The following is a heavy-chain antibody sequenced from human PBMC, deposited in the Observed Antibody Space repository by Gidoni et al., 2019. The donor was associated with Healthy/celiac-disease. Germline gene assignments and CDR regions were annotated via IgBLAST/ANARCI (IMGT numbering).Heavy chain of an antibody. D-gene: IGHD2-2*01. V-gene: IGHV3-30*18. CDR3: AKDSGIVVVPAADIDY. CDR2: ISYDGSNK. Sequence: QVQLVESGGGVVQPGRSLRLSCAASGFPFSSYGMHWVRQAPGKGLEWVAVISYDGSNKYYADSVKGRFTISRDNSKNTLYLQMNSLRAEDTAVYYCAKDSGIVVVPAADIDYWGQGTLVTVSS. J-gene: IGHJ4*02. CDR1: GFPFSSYG.